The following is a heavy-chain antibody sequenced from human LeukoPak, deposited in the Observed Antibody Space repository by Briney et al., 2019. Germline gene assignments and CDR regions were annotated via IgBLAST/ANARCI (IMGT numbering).Heavy chain of an antibody. CDR2: IYPGDSDT. J-gene: IGHJ6*02. CDR3: ARRRSGSYFYHYGMDV. D-gene: IGHD1-26*01. Sequence: GESLKISCKGSGYSFTSYWIGWVRQMPGKGLEWMGIIYPGDSDTRYSPSFQGQVTISADKSISTAYLQWSSLKASDTAMYYCARRRSGSYFYHYGMDVWGQGTTVTVSS. CDR1: GYSFTSYW. V-gene: IGHV5-51*01.